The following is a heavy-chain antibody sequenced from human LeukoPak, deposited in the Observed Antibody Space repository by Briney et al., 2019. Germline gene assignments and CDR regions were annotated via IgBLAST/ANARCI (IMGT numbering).Heavy chain of an antibody. J-gene: IGHJ5*02. D-gene: IGHD2-8*01. V-gene: IGHV4-39*01. CDR1: GGSISSSSYY. CDR3: ARVNRVGVLMVYATLKGWFDP. CDR2: IYYSGST. Sequence: PSETLSLTCTVSGGSISSSSYYWGWIRQPPGKGLEWIGSIYYSGSTYYNPSLKSRVTISVDTSKNQFSLKLSSVTAADTAVYYCARVNRVGVLMVYATLKGWFDPWGQGTLVTVSS.